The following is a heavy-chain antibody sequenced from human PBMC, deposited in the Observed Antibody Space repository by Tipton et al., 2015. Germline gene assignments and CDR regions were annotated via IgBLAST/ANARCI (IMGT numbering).Heavy chain of an antibody. V-gene: IGHV4-38-2*02. D-gene: IGHD2/OR15-2a*01. CDR2: MHESGDA. J-gene: IGHJ4*01. CDR1: GYFISSGHY. Sequence: TLSLTCSVSGYFISSGHYWGWIRQIPGKGLEWIASMHESGDAYYNPSLGSRATLALDTPKNQFSLTLISATAADTALYYCARGDDSTSMATGFDYWGRGALVTVSS. CDR3: ARGDDSTSMATGFDY.